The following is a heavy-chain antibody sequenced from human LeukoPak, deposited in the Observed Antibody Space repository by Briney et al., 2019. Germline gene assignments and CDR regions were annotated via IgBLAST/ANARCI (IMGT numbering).Heavy chain of an antibody. CDR1: DGSFSDYF. D-gene: IGHD6-19*01. CDR3: ARDNVAGPGSGMDV. J-gene: IGHJ6*02. V-gene: IGHV4-34*01. Sequence: SETLSLTCGVYDGSFSDYFWSWIRQPPGKGLEWIGEINHSGSTNYNPSLKSRVTIAVDTSKNQFSLNLSSVTAADTAVYYCARDNVAGPGSGMDVWGQGTTVTVSS. CDR2: INHSGST.